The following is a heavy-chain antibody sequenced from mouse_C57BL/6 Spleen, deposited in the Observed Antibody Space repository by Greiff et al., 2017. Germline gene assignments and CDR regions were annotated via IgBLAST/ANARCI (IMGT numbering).Heavy chain of an antibody. Sequence: QVQLQQSGAELMKPGASVKLSCKATGYTFTGYWLEWVKPRPGHGLEWIGEILPGSGSTNYNEKFKGKATLTADTSSNTAYMQLSSLTTEDSAIYYCARGTTVVDYYAMDYWGQGTSVTVSS. CDR3: ARGTTVVDYYAMDY. J-gene: IGHJ4*01. D-gene: IGHD1-1*01. CDR1: GYTFTGYW. CDR2: ILPGSGST. V-gene: IGHV1-9*01.